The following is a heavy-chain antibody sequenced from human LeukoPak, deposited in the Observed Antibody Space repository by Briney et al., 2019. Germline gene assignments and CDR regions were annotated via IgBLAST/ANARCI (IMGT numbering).Heavy chain of an antibody. Sequence: KTSETLSLTCTVSGGSFSSNNYYWGWIRQPPGKGLEWIGYIYYSGSTNYNPSLKSRVTISVDTSKNQFSLKLSSVTAADTAVYYCARAVGYYDILTGYFAFDIWGQGTMVTVSS. D-gene: IGHD3-9*01. CDR3: ARAVGYYDILTGYFAFDI. CDR2: IYYSGST. J-gene: IGHJ3*02. CDR1: GGSFSSNNYY. V-gene: IGHV4-61*01.